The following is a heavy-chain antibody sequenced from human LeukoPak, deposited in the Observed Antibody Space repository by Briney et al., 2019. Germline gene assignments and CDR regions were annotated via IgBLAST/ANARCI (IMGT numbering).Heavy chain of an antibody. CDR3: ARGGANTYYYYGIDV. Sequence: GGSLRLSCAASGFTFSSYSMNWVRQAPGQGLEWVSSISSSSSYIYYADSVKGRFTIPRDNAKNSLYLQMNSLRAEDTAVYYCARGGANTYYYYGIDVWGQGTTVTVSS. CDR1: GFTFSSYS. J-gene: IGHJ6*02. V-gene: IGHV3-21*01. CDR2: ISSSSSYI.